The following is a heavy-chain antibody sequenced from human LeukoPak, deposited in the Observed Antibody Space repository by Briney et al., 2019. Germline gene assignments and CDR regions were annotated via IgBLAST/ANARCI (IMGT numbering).Heavy chain of an antibody. CDR3: ARGGSYFHY. D-gene: IGHD1-26*01. J-gene: IGHJ4*02. V-gene: IGHV3-74*01. CDR2: INGDGSTT. Sequence: QPGGSLRLSCAASGFTFSTYWMHWVRQAPGTGLVWVSRINGDGSTTTYADSVKGRFTISRDNAKSTLYLQVNSLRVEDTAVYYCARGGSYFHYWGQGTLVTVSS. CDR1: GFTFSTYW.